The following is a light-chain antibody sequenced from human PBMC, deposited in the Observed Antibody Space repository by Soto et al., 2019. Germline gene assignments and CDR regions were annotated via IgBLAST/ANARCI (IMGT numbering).Light chain of an antibody. Sequence: SYELTQPPSVSVSPGQTARITCSGDALPKQYAYWYQQKPGQAPVLVIYKDSERPSGIPERFSGSSSGTTVTLTISGVQAEDEAVYYCQSADSSGTYHVVFGGGTKLTVL. CDR2: KDS. V-gene: IGLV3-25*03. CDR1: ALPKQY. CDR3: QSADSSGTYHVV. J-gene: IGLJ2*01.